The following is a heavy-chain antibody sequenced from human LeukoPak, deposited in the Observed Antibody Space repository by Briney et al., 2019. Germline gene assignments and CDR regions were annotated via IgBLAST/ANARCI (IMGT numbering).Heavy chain of an antibody. Sequence: GGSLRLSCAASGFTFSSYSMNWVRQAPGKGLEWVSSISSSSSYIYYADSVKGRFTISRDNAKNSLYLQMNSLRAEDTAVYYCARTCGGDCYSALGDAFDIWGQGTMVTVSS. CDR3: ARTCGGDCYSALGDAFDI. D-gene: IGHD2-21*02. J-gene: IGHJ3*02. CDR2: ISSSSSYI. CDR1: GFTFSSYS. V-gene: IGHV3-21*01.